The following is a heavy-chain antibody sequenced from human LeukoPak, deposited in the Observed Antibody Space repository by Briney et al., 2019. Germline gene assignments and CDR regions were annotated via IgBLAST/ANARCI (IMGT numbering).Heavy chain of an antibody. J-gene: IGHJ4*02. D-gene: IGHD4-11*01. CDR2: IKSKYHGGTT. V-gene: IGHV3-15*01. CDR1: GFTFSNAW. Sequence: PGGSLRLSCAGSGFTFSNAWMSWIRQAPGKGLEGVGRIKSKYHGGTTDYAAPVKGRFTISRDDSKDMVYLQMNSLKIEDTAVYYCSTGGLQIDYWGQGTLVTVSS. CDR3: STGGLQIDY.